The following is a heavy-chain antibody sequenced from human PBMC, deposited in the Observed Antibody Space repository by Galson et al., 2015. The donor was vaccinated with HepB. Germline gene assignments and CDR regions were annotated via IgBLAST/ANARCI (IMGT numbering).Heavy chain of an antibody. CDR1: GGTFSSYA. J-gene: IGHJ6*02. CDR2: IIPIFGTA. V-gene: IGHV1-69*13. D-gene: IGHD5-18*01. CDR3: ARDRDPINDYSYGSHYYYYGMDV. Sequence: SVKVSCKASGGTFSSYAISWVRQAPGQGLEWMGGIIPIFGTANYAQKFQGRVTFTADESTSTAYMELSSLRSEDTAVYYCARDRDPINDYSYGSHYYYYGMDVWGQGTTVTVSS.